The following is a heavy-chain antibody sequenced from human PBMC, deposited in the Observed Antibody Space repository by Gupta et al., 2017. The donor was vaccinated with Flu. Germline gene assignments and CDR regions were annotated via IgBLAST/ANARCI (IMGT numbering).Heavy chain of an antibody. CDR1: GFTFSTSS. J-gene: IGHJ4*02. D-gene: IGHD5-24*01. V-gene: IGHV3-7*01. CDR2: INQDGTTK. Sequence: ELQLEESGGGLVQPGGSLSLSCAASGFTFSTSSMNWVRPAPGKGLEWVANINQDGTTKNYVDSLKGRFTVSRDNAKNSLYLQMDSLRAEDTAVYFCARNRGWEQFDYWGQGTLVTVSS. CDR3: ARNRGWEQFDY.